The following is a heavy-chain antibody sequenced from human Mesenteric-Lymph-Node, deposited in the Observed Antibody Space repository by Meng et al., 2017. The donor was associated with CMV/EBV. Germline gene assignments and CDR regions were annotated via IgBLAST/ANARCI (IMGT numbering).Heavy chain of an antibody. CDR2: IYYSGST. D-gene: IGHD3-10*01. Sequence: ISSSSSYWGWIRQPPGKGLAWIGSIYYSGSTSSNPSLKSRVTISVDTSKNQFSLKLSSVTAADTAVYYCAREKASSGLVSSTGFDPWGQGTLVTVSS. V-gene: IGHV4-39*07. CDR1: ISSSSSY. J-gene: IGHJ5*02. CDR3: AREKASSGLVSSTGFDP.